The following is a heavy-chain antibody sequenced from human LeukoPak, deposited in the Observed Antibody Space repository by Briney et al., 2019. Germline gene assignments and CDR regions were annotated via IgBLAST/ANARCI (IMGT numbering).Heavy chain of an antibody. Sequence: GGSLRLSCTVSGFTVSSNSISWVRRAPGKGLEWVSFIYSDNTHYSDSVKGRFTISRDNSKNTLYLQMNSLRAEDTAVYYCARRAGAYSHPYDYWGQGTLVTVSS. J-gene: IGHJ4*02. CDR1: GFTVSSNS. CDR2: IYSDNT. CDR3: ARRAGAYSHPYDY. D-gene: IGHD4/OR15-4a*01. V-gene: IGHV3-53*01.